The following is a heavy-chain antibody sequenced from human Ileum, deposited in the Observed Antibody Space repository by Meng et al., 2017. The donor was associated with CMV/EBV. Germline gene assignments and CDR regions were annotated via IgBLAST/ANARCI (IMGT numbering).Heavy chain of an antibody. D-gene: IGHD3-3*01. Sequence: VQLVQSWAEVNKSGASVKVSCKASGYTFTCYYIHWVRQAPGQGPEWMGWINPNSGDTKYAQNFQGRVTMTRDTSISTVYMELSRPQSDDTAVYYCARDMWSGNSDYFDYWGQGTLVTVSS. V-gene: IGHV1-2*02. CDR2: INPNSGDT. CDR3: ARDMWSGNSDYFDY. CDR1: GYTFTCYY. J-gene: IGHJ4*02.